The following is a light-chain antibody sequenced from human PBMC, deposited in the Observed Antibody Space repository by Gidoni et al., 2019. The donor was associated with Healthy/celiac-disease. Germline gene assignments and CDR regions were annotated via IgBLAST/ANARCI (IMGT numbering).Light chain of an antibody. Sequence: EIVLTQSPGTLSLSPGERATLSCRASQSVSSSYLAWYQQKPGQAPRLLIYGASSRATGIPDRFSGSGSGTDFTLTISRLEPEDFAVYYCQQYGLAPLRTFGQGTKVEIK. CDR2: GAS. V-gene: IGKV3-20*01. J-gene: IGKJ1*01. CDR1: QSVSSSY. CDR3: QQYGLAPLRT.